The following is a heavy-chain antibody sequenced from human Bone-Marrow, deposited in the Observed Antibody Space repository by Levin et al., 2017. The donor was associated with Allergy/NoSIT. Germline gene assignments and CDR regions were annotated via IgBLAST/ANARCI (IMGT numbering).Heavy chain of an antibody. D-gene: IGHD2-2*01. Sequence: GGSLRLSCAASGFTFSSYAMHWVRQAPGKGLEWVAVISYDGSNKYYADSVKGRFTISRDNSKNTLYLQMNSLRAEDTAVYYCARDPGIVVVPAPRDYYMDVWGKGTTVTVSS. J-gene: IGHJ6*03. CDR1: GFTFSSYA. V-gene: IGHV3-30-3*01. CDR3: ARDPGIVVVPAPRDYYMDV. CDR2: ISYDGSNK.